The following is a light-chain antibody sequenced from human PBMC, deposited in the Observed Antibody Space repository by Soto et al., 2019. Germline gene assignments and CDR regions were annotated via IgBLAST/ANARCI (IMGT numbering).Light chain of an antibody. J-gene: IGLJ2*01. V-gene: IGLV2-14*01. CDR3: SSYTGSSTPVV. Sequence: QSVLTQPASVSGSPGQSITISCTGTSSDVGGYNYASWYQQHPGKAPKLMIYDVSNRPSGVSIRFSGSKSGNTASLTISGLQAEDEADYYCSSYTGSSTPVVFGGGTKVTVL. CDR2: DVS. CDR1: SSDVGGYNY.